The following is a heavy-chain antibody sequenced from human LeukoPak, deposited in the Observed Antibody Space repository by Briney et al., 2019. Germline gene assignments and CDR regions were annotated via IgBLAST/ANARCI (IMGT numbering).Heavy chain of an antibody. J-gene: IGHJ5*02. V-gene: IGHV1-8*01. Sequence: ASVKVSCKASGYTFTSYDINWVRQATGQGLGWMGWMNPNSGNTGYAQKFQGRVTMTRNTSISTAYMELSSLRSEDTAVYYCARKLGILTGSQKNWFDPWGQGTLVTVSS. CDR1: GYTFTSYD. CDR2: MNPNSGNT. CDR3: ARKLGILTGSQKNWFDP. D-gene: IGHD3-9*01.